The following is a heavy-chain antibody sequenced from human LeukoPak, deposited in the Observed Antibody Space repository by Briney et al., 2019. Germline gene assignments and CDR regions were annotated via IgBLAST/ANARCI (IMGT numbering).Heavy chain of an antibody. CDR1: GFTVSSNY. V-gene: IGHV3-66*01. Sequence: PGGSLRLSCAASGFTVSSNYMSWVRQAPGEGLEWVSVIYSGGSTYYADSVKGRFTISRDNSKNTLYLQVNSLRAEDTAVYYCARDLSGWFDPWGQGTLVTVSS. CDR3: ARDLSGWFDP. CDR2: IYSGGST. J-gene: IGHJ5*02.